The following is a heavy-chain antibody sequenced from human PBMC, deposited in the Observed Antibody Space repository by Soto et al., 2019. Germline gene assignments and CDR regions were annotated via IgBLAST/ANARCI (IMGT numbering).Heavy chain of an antibody. V-gene: IGHV3-21*01. CDR2: ISSSSSYI. CDR1: GFTFSSYS. Sequence: GGSLRLSCAASGFTFSSYSMNWVRQAPGKGLEWVSSISSSSSYIYYADSVKGRFTISRDNAKNSLNLQMNSLRAEDTAVYYCARGLRSAYSRFDYWGQGTLVTVSS. J-gene: IGHJ4*02. CDR3: ARGLRSAYSRFDY. D-gene: IGHD5-18*01.